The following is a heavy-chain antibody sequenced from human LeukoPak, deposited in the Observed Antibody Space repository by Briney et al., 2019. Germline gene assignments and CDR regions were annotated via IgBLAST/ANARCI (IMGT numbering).Heavy chain of an antibody. V-gene: IGHV3-21*06. J-gene: IGHJ4*02. CDR3: ARVGQGYYDY. CDR1: GFTFSNYW. CDR2: ISSSSNYI. Sequence: GGSLRLSCAAPGFTFSNYWMHWVRQAPGKGLEWVSFISSSSNYIYHADSVKGRFTISRDNAKNSLYLQMNSLRAEDTAVYYCARVGQGYYDYWGQGALVTVSS.